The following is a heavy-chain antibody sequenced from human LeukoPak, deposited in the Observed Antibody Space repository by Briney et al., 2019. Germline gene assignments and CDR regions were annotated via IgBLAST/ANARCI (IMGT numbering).Heavy chain of an antibody. CDR3: AYSSSWYYFDY. Sequence: SETLSLTCTVSGGSISSYYWSWIRQPPGKGLEWIGYIYYSGSTNYNPSLKSRVTISVDTSKNQFSLKLSSVTVADTAVYYCAYSSSWYYFDYWGQGTLVTVSS. J-gene: IGHJ4*02. CDR1: GGSISSYY. CDR2: IYYSGST. V-gene: IGHV4-59*01. D-gene: IGHD6-13*01.